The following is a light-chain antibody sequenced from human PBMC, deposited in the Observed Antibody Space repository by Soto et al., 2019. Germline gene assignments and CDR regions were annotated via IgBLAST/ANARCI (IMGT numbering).Light chain of an antibody. CDR2: GAS. CDR3: QQYGSSLLFT. V-gene: IGKV3-20*01. J-gene: IGKJ3*01. CDR1: QSVSSSY. Sequence: EIVLTQSPXTLSLSPGERATLSCRASQSVSSSYLAWYQQKPGQAPRLLIYGASSRATGIPDRFSGSGSGTDFTLTISRLEPEDFAVYYCQQYGSSLLFTFGPGTKVDIK.